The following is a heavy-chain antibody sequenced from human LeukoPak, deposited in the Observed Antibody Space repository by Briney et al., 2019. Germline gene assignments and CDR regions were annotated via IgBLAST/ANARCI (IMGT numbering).Heavy chain of an antibody. CDR3: AREWFGESAFDY. D-gene: IGHD3-10*01. V-gene: IGHV4-38-2*02. J-gene: IGHJ4*02. CDR2: IYHSGST. CDR1: GYSISSGYY. Sequence: PSETLSLTCTVSGYSISSGYYWGWIRQPPGKGLEWIGSIYHSGSTYYNPSLKSRVTISVDTSKNQFSLKLSSVTAADTAVYYCAREWFGESAFDYWGQGTLVTVSS.